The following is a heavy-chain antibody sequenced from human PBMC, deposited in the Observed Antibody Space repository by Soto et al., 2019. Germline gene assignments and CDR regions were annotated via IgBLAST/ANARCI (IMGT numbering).Heavy chain of an antibody. D-gene: IGHD4-17*01. J-gene: IGHJ4*02. CDR2: IYYSGST. CDR1: GGSISSSSYY. V-gene: IGHV4-39*01. CDR3: ARQYRTRNYGDSDY. Sequence: QLQLQESGPGLVKPSETLSLTCTVSGGSISSSSYYWGWIRQPPGKGLEWIGSIYYSGSTYYNPSLKSRVTISVDTSKNLFARKLSSVTAADTAVYYCARQYRTRNYGDSDYWGQGTLVTVSS.